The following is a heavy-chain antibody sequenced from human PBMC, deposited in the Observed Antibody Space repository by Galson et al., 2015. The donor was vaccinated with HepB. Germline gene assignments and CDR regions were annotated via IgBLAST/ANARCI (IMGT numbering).Heavy chain of an antibody. D-gene: IGHD4-23*01. J-gene: IGHJ4*02. CDR2: VNWNGDIK. V-gene: IGHV3-9*01. Sequence: SLRLSCAASGFTFDVFAIHWVRQAPGKGLEWVSGVNWNGDIKVYADSVKGRFFISRDNAKSSLYLQMNSLRPDDTALYYCTQGGTTVASSGSIAYWGQGTLVTVSS. CDR1: GFTFDVFA. CDR3: TQGGTTVASSGSIAY.